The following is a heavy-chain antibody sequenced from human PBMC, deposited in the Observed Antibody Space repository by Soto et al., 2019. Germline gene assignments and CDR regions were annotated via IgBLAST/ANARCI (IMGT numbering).Heavy chain of an antibody. CDR3: ARDAGSIVATIRLYGSFDY. CDR2: ISAYNGNT. Sequence: ASVKVSCKASGYTFTSYGISWVRQAPGQGLEWMGWISAYNGNTNYAQKLQGRVTMTTDTSTSTAYMELRSLRSDDTAVYYCARDAGSIVATIRLYGSFDYWGQGTLVTVSS. CDR1: GYTFTSYG. V-gene: IGHV1-18*01. J-gene: IGHJ4*02. D-gene: IGHD5-12*01.